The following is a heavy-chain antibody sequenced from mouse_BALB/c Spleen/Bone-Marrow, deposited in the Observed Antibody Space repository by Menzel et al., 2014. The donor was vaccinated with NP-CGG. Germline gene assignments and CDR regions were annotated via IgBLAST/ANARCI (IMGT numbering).Heavy chain of an antibody. CDR1: GFTFNNYG. V-gene: IGHV5-9-2*01. Sequence: EVQGVESGGGLVKSGGSLKLSCAASGFTFNNYGMSWGRQTPEKRLEWVATISGGGSYTFYPDSVKGRFTISRDNAKNDLYLQLSSLRSEDTALYYCARHAYYDQTEVSFVYWGQGTLVTVSA. D-gene: IGHD2-4*01. CDR2: ISGGGSYT. J-gene: IGHJ3*01. CDR3: ARHAYYDQTEVSFVY.